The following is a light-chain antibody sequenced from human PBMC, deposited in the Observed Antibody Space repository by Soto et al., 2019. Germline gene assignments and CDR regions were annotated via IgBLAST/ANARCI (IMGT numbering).Light chain of an antibody. J-gene: IGKJ3*01. CDR3: QLRSNWPPLFT. V-gene: IGKV3-11*01. CDR1: QSVSSY. Sequence: EIVLTQSPATLSLSPGERATLSCRASQSVSSYLAWYQQKPGQAPRLLIYDASNSATGIPARFSGSGSGTDFPLTISSLEPEDFAVCCFQLRSNWPPLFTFGPGTKVDIK. CDR2: DAS.